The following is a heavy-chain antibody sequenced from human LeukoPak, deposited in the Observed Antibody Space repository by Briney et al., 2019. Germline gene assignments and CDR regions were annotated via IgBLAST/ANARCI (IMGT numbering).Heavy chain of an antibody. D-gene: IGHD1-26*01. CDR3: ARFKGGTGFDY. V-gene: IGHV4-39*01. Sequence: SETLSLTCTVSGGSITTSDFDWAWIRQPPGQGFEWIATISSSGKAYYYPSLMSRVTISVDTSKNQFSLDVTSVTAADTRLFYCARFKGGTGFDYWGRGILVIVS. CDR1: GGSITTSDFD. J-gene: IGHJ4*02. CDR2: ISSSGKA.